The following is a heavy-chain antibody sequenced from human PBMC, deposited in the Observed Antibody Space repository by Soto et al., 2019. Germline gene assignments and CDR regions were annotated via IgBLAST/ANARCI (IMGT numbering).Heavy chain of an antibody. CDR3: ARQGDYTPTQY. CDR1: GDSIRSYY. J-gene: IGHJ1*01. CDR2: IYYSGSN. Sequence: QVQLQESGPGLVKPAETLSLTCIVSGDSIRSYYWSWIRQPPGKGLEWIGYIYYSGSNNYNPSLRSRVTISVDTSKNQVSLKLSSVTAADTAVYYCARQGDYTPTQYWGQGTLVTVSS. V-gene: IGHV4-59*08. D-gene: IGHD4-4*01.